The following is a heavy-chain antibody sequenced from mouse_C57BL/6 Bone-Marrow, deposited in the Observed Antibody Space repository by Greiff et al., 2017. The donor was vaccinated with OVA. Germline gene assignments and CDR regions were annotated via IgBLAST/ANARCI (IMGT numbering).Heavy chain of an antibody. J-gene: IGHJ4*01. Sequence: VQLQQPGAELVMPGASVKLSCKASGYTFTSYWMHWVKQRPGQGLEWIGEIDPSDSYTNYNQKFKGKSTLTVDKSSSTAYMQLSSLTSEDSAGYYCARGRITTVVPFYAMDYWGQGTSVTVSS. CDR1: GYTFTSYW. D-gene: IGHD1-1*01. CDR2: IDPSDSYT. V-gene: IGHV1-69*01. CDR3: ARGRITTVVPFYAMDY.